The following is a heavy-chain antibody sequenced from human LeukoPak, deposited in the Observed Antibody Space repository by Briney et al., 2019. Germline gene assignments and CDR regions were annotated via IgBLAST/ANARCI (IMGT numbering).Heavy chain of an antibody. V-gene: IGHV4-34*01. Sequence: SETLSLTCAVYGGSFSGYYWSWIRQPPGKGLEWMGEINHSGSTNYNPSLKSRVTISVDTSKNQLSLKLSSVTAADTAVYYCAGLVDYDILTGYYKSYFDYWGQGTLVTVSS. J-gene: IGHJ4*02. CDR3: AGLVDYDILTGYYKSYFDY. CDR2: INHSGST. CDR1: GGSFSGYY. D-gene: IGHD3-9*01.